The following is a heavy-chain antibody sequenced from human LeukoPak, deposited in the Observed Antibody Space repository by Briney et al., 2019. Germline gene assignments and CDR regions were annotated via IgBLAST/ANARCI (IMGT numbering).Heavy chain of an antibody. Sequence: GWSLRLSCAASGFTFSSYAMSWVRQAPVKGLEWVSAISGSGGSTYYADSVKGRFTISRDNSKNTLYLQMNSLRAEDTAVYYCAKDVSYDSSGYPTYYFDYWGQGTLVTVSS. D-gene: IGHD3-22*01. CDR3: AKDVSYDSSGYPTYYFDY. V-gene: IGHV3-23*01. J-gene: IGHJ4*02. CDR1: GFTFSSYA. CDR2: ISGSGGST.